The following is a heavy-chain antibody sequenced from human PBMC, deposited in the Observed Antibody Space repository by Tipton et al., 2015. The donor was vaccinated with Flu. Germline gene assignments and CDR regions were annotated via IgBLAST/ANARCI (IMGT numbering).Heavy chain of an antibody. Sequence: TLSLTCTVSGGSISSGDYYWSWIRQPPGKGLEWIGYIYYSGSTYYNPSLKSRVTISVDTSKNQFSLKLSSVTAADTAVYYCARVLRVHGDYPNWFDPWGQGTLVTVSS. D-gene: IGHD4-17*01. CDR1: GGSISSGDYY. V-gene: IGHV4-30-4*01. CDR3: ARVLRVHGDYPNWFDP. J-gene: IGHJ5*02. CDR2: IYYSGST.